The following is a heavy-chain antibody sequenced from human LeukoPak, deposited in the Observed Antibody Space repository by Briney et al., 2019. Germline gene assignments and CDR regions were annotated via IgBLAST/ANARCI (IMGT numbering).Heavy chain of an antibody. Sequence: ASVKVSCKASGYTFTGYYMHWVRQAPGQGLEWMGRINPNSGGTNYAQKYQGRVTMTRDTSISTAYMELSRLRSDDTAVYYCARDGMIFGYWNYYMDVWGKGTTVTVSS. CDR3: ARDGMIFGYWNYYMDV. V-gene: IGHV1-2*06. J-gene: IGHJ6*03. CDR1: GYTFTGYY. D-gene: IGHD3/OR15-3a*01. CDR2: INPNSGGT.